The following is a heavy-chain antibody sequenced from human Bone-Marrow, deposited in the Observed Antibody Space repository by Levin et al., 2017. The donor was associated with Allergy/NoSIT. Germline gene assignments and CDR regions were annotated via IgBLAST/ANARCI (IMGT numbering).Heavy chain of an antibody. CDR2: IYYSGST. CDR3: ARGIRPWVFDY. V-gene: IGHV4-30-4*01. CDR1: GGSISSGDYY. J-gene: IGHJ4*02. Sequence: SETLSLTCTVSGGSISSGDYYWSWIRQPPGKGLEWIGYIYYSGSTYYNPSLKSRVTISVDTSKNQFSLKLSSVTAADTAVYYCARGIRPWVFDYWGQGTLVTVSS.